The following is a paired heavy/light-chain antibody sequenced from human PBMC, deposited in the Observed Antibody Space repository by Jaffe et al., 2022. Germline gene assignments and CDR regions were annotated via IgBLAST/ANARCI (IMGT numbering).Light chain of an antibody. Sequence: EIVMTQSPATLSVSPGERATLSCRASQSVSSNLAWYQQKPGQAPRLLIYGASTRATGIPARFSGSGSGTEFTLTISSLQSEDFAVYYCQQYNNWPPLHTFGGGTKVEIK. CDR2: GAS. J-gene: IGKJ4*01. CDR1: QSVSSN. CDR3: QQYNNWPPLHT. V-gene: IGKV3-15*01.
Heavy chain of an antibody. CDR2: IYTSGST. J-gene: IGHJ6*03. CDR3: ARDQHYYDSSGYYNPTPVGLRYYYYYMDV. CDR1: GGSISSGSYY. Sequence: QVQLQESGPGLVKPSQTLSLTCTVSGGSISSGSYYWSWIRQPAGKGLEWIGRIYTSGSTNYNPSLKSRVTISVDTSKNQFSLKLSSVTAADTAVYYCARDQHYYDSSGYYNPTPVGLRYYYYYMDVWGKGTTVTVSS. V-gene: IGHV4-61*02. D-gene: IGHD3-22*01.